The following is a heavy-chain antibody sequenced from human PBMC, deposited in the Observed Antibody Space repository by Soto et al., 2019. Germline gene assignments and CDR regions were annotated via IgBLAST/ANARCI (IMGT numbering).Heavy chain of an antibody. CDR2: LYSDDTT. J-gene: IGHJ3*02. CDR3: ARVYDYGDYHDAFDI. V-gene: IGHV3-66*01. CDR1: GFTVSTNY. Sequence: EVQLVESGGGLVQPGGSLRLSCAVSGFTVSTNYMTWVRQAPGKGLEWVSVLYSDDTTYYTDSVKGRFTISRDTSKNTLYLQMTTLTAEDTAVYYCARVYDYGDYHDAFDIWGQGTPVAVSS. D-gene: IGHD4-17*01.